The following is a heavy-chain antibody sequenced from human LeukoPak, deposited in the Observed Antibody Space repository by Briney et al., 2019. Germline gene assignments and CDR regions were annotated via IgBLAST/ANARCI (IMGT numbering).Heavy chain of an antibody. CDR3: ARGKYSSGRSTFDY. Sequence: ASVKVSCKASGYTFTGYYMHWVRQAPGQGLEWMGWINPNSGGTNYAQKFQGRVTMTRDTSISTAYMELSRLRSDDTAVYYCARGKYSSGRSTFDYWGQGTLVTVSS. J-gene: IGHJ4*02. D-gene: IGHD6-19*01. V-gene: IGHV1-2*02. CDR2: INPNSGGT. CDR1: GYTFTGYY.